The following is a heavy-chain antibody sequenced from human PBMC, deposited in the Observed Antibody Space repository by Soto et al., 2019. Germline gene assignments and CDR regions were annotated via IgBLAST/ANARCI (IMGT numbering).Heavy chain of an antibody. CDR2: IYYSGST. CDR3: ARDRRREYYYDSSGPAHDAFDI. D-gene: IGHD3-22*01. V-gene: IGHV4-39*02. Sequence: SETLSLTCTVSGGSISSSSYYWGWIRQPPGKGLEWIGSIYYSGSTYYNPSLKSRVTISVDTSKNQFSLKLSSVTAADTAVYYCARDRRREYYYDSSGPAHDAFDIWGQGTMVTVSS. J-gene: IGHJ3*02. CDR1: GGSISSSSYY.